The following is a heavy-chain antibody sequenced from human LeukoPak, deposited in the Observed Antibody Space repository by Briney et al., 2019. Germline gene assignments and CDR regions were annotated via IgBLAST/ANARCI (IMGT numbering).Heavy chain of an antibody. D-gene: IGHD2-15*01. CDR1: GFTFDDYG. V-gene: IGHV3-20*04. CDR2: INWNGGST. J-gene: IGHJ3*02. CDR3: ARDSNPYCSGGSCTAFDI. Sequence: GGSLRLSCAASGFTFDDYGMSWVRQAPGKGLEWVSGINWNGGSTGYTDSVKGRFTISRDNAKNSLYLQMNSLGAEDTAMYFCARDSNPYCSGGSCTAFDIWGQGTMVTVSS.